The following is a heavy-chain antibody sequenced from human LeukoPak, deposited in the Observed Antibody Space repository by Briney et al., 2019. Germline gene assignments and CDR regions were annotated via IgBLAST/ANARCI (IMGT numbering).Heavy chain of an antibody. V-gene: IGHV3-21*01. J-gene: IGHJ4*02. Sequence: GGSLRLSCAASGFTFSSYWMHWVRQAPGKGLEWVSSISSSSSYIYYADSVKGRFTISRDNAKNSLYLQMNSLRAEDTAVYYCARGGSGSYYHLHDYWGQGTLVTVSS. CDR2: ISSSSSYI. D-gene: IGHD1-26*01. CDR1: GFTFSSYW. CDR3: ARGGSGSYYHLHDY.